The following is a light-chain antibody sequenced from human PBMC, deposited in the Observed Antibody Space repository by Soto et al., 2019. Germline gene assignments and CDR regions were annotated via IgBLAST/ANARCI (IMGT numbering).Light chain of an antibody. CDR2: GAS. Sequence: EIVLTQSPGTLSLSPGERATLSCRASQTISDTFLAWYQQKPGQAPRLLIYGASSKATDIQDRFSGTGSWTDFTLTIDRLEPEDFAVYYCQQFGVSPTFGGGTKVEIK. V-gene: IGKV3-20*01. CDR1: QTISDTF. J-gene: IGKJ4*01. CDR3: QQFGVSPT.